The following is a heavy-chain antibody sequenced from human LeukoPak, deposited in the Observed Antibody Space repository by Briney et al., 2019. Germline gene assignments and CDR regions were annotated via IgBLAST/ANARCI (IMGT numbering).Heavy chain of an antibody. J-gene: IGHJ4*02. V-gene: IGHV1-8*03. D-gene: IGHD4-23*01. Sequence: ASVKVSCKASGYTFTSYDINWVRQATGQGLEWMGWMNPNSGNTGYAQKFQGRVTITRNTSISTAYMELSSLRSEDTAVYYCARVADYGGNERGYWGQGTLVTVSS. CDR1: GYTFTSYD. CDR2: MNPNSGNT. CDR3: ARVADYGGNERGY.